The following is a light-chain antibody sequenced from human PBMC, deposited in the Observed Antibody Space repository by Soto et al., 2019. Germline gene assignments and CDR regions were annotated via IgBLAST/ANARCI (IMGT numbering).Light chain of an antibody. CDR3: QQRSTTPYS. V-gene: IGKV1-39*01. CDR2: AAY. CDR1: QNIRNY. J-gene: IGKJ2*03. Sequence: DIQMTQSHSSLSASVGDRVTITCRASQNIRNYLNWYQQTPGKAPKLLIYAAYSLQSGVPSRFSGSRSRTHYTLTISSLQTEDFTSYYCQQRSTTPYSFGQGTKLEIK.